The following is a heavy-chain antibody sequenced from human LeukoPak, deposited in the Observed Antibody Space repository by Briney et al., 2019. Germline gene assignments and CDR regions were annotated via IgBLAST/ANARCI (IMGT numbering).Heavy chain of an antibody. D-gene: IGHD3-3*01. CDR3: ARSNTYYDFWSGYYYWNQGYYMDV. CDR2: IYYSGST. J-gene: IGHJ6*03. V-gene: IGHV4-61*01. CDR1: GGSISSGSYY. Sequence: SETLSLTCTVSGGSISSGSYYWSWIRQPPGKGLEWIGYIYYSGSTNYNPSLKSRVTISVDTSKNQFSLKLSSVTAADTAVYYCARSNTYYDFWSGYYYWNQGYYMDVWGKGTTVTISS.